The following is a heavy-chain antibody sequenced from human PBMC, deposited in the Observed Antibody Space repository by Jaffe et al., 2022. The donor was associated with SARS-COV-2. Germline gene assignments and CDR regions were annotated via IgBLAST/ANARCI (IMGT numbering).Heavy chain of an antibody. J-gene: IGHJ4*02. CDR3: ATHQTARDRYNPFDF. CDR1: GFTFSNYP. Sequence: QVQLVESGGGVVQPGRSLRLSCEASGFTFSNYPMHWVRQAPGKGLEWLALILYDGSKQAYADSVKGRFTISRDNSKSTLYLQMNSLRHEDTATYYCATHQTARDRYNPFDFWGQGTLVTVSS. CDR2: ILYDGSKQ. V-gene: IGHV3-30*04. D-gene: IGHD1-1*01.